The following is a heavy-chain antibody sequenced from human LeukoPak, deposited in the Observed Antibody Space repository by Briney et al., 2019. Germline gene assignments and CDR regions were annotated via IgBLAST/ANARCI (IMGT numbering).Heavy chain of an antibody. CDR2: MSISED. J-gene: IGHJ2*01. CDR3: ARDLSMTGEGFFDL. CDR1: GYSISSGYY. D-gene: IGHD3-10*01. V-gene: IGHV4-4*07. Sequence: SETLSLTCTVSGYSISSGYYWTWIRQAAGKGLEWIGRMSISEDNYNPSFKSRVTMSLDTSKNQFSLRLSSVTAADTAVYYCARDLSMTGEGFFDLWGPGTLVSVSS.